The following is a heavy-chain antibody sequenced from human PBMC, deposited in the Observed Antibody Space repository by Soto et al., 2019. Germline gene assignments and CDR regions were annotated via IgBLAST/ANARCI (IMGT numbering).Heavy chain of an antibody. CDR3: ARGYDFGVVAWKRDYYYYMDV. CDR1: GFTFSSYW. CDR2: INSDGSST. D-gene: IGHD3-3*01. Sequence: GGYLRLSCAASGFTFSSYWMHWVRQAPGKGLVWVSRINSDGSSTSYADSVKGRFTISRDNAKNTLYLQMNSLRAEDTAVYYCARGYDFGVVAWKRDYYYYMDVWGKGTTVTVSS. J-gene: IGHJ6*03. V-gene: IGHV3-74*01.